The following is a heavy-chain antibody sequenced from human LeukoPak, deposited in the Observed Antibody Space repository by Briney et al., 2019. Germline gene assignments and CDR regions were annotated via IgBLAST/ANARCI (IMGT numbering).Heavy chain of an antibody. Sequence: PSQTLSLTCTVSGGSINFYYWSWIRQPAGKGLEWIGRIYSTGSTNYSPSLKSRVTMSVDKSKNQFSLNLSSVTAADTAVYYCARGIADPYSFDSWGQGTLVTVSS. J-gene: IGHJ4*02. V-gene: IGHV4-4*07. CDR2: IYSTGST. CDR3: ARGIADPYSFDS. CDR1: GGSINFYY. D-gene: IGHD6-13*01.